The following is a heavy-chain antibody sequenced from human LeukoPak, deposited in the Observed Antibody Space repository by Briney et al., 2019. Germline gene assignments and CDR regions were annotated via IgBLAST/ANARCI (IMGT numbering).Heavy chain of an antibody. J-gene: IGHJ4*02. D-gene: IGHD6-19*01. Sequence: GGSLRLSCAASGLTFSSYAMSRVRQAPGKGLEWVQAISGSGGSTYYADSVKGRFTISRDNSKNTLYLQMNSLRAEDTAVYYCAKAGQWLVYFDYWGQGTLVTVSS. CDR3: AKAGQWLVYFDY. CDR1: GLTFSSYA. CDR2: ISGSGGST. V-gene: IGHV3-23*01.